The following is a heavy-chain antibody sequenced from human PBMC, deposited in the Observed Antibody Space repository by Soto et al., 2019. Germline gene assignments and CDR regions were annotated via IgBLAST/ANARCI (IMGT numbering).Heavy chain of an antibody. V-gene: IGHV3-7*01. CDR1: GVMVGTYW. CDR2: IKHDGNEK. CDR3: VRATLSWGHYYFRGLDV. D-gene: IGHD3-22*01. J-gene: IGHJ6*02. Sequence: GGSLRLSCAATGVMVGTYWMSWVRQAPGKGLEWVANIKHDGNEKYYADSVKGRFTVSRDNVKNFLHLQMSSLRGDDTGVYFCVRATLSWGHYYFRGLDVWGQGTTVTVSS.